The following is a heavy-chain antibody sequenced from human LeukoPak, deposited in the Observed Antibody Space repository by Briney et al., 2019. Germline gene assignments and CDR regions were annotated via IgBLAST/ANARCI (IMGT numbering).Heavy chain of an antibody. CDR3: AKDQARYNWNQEPRYYFDY. CDR2: ISGSGGST. V-gene: IGHV3-23*01. CDR1: GFTFSSYA. J-gene: IGHJ4*02. Sequence: PGGSLRLSCAASGFTFSSYAMSWVRQAPGKGLEWVSAISGSGGSTYYADSVKGRFTISRDNSKNTLYLQMNSLRAEDAAVYYCAKDQARYNWNQEPRYYFDYWGQGTLVTVSS. D-gene: IGHD1-20*01.